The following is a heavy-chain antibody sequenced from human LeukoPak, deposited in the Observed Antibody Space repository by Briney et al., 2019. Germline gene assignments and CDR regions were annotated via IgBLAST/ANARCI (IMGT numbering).Heavy chain of an antibody. Sequence: PSETLSLTCTVSGGSISSGDYYWSWIRQPPGKGLEWIRYIYYSGSTYYNPSLKSRVTISVDTSKNQFSLKLSSVTAADTAVYYCARCPQDWSEYYYMDVWGKGTTVTVSS. D-gene: IGHD3-9*01. J-gene: IGHJ6*03. CDR3: ARCPQDWSEYYYMDV. V-gene: IGHV4-30-4*01. CDR2: IYYSGST. CDR1: GGSISSGDYY.